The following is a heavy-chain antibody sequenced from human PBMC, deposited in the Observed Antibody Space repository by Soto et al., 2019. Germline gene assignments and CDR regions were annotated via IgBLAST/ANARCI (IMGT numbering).Heavy chain of an antibody. J-gene: IGHJ4*02. D-gene: IGHD3-16*01. Sequence: QVQLVQSGAAVKKPGASVKVSCKASGYTFTNFGISWGRQAPGQGLEWMGWISAYNGNKNYEQKFQGTVTMTTEIATRKASMELRGLRSDDTVVYYCARGGTPLDYWGQGNLFTVSS. CDR2: ISAYNGNK. V-gene: IGHV1-18*01. CDR3: ARGGTPLDY. CDR1: GYTFTNFG.